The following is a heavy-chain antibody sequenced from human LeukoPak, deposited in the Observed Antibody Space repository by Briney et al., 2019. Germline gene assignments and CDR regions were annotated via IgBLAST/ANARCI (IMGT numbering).Heavy chain of an antibody. CDR2: ISGSGGGV. J-gene: IGHJ4*02. V-gene: IGHV3-23*01. D-gene: IGHD3-10*01. CDR3: AKLTDSGGYYPFDY. Sequence: PGGSLRLSCAASGFTFSSYAMSWVRQAPRKGLEWVSAISGSGGGVYYADSVKGRFTISRDNSKNTLYLHLNSLRAEDTAVYYCAKLTDSGGYYPFDYWGQGTLVTVSS. CDR1: GFTFSSYA.